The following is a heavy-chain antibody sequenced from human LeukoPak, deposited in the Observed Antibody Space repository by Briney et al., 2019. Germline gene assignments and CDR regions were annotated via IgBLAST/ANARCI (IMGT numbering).Heavy chain of an antibody. CDR1: GFTFSSYG. CDR2: IWYDGSNK. Sequence: GGSLRLSCAASGFTFSSYGMHWVRQAPGKGLEWVAVIWYDGSNKYYADSVKGRFTISRDNSKDTLYLQMNSLRAEDTAVYYCARAPVVPAANYYYYGMDVWGQGTTVTVSS. D-gene: IGHD2-2*01. CDR3: ARAPVVPAANYYYYGMDV. V-gene: IGHV3-33*01. J-gene: IGHJ6*02.